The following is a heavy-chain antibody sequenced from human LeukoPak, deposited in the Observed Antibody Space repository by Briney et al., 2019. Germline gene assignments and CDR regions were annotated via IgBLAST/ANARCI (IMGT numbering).Heavy chain of an antibody. J-gene: IGHJ4*02. CDR2: MNPNSGNT. CDR1: GYTFTSYD. D-gene: IGHD3-10*01. Sequence: ASVKVSCKASGYTFTSYDTNWVRQATGQGLEWMGWMNPNSGNTGYAQKFQGRVTMTRNTSISTAYMELSSLRSEDTAVYYCAKGSGYYGSGSYLGDYWGQGTLVTVSS. V-gene: IGHV1-8*01. CDR3: AKGSGYYGSGSYLGDY.